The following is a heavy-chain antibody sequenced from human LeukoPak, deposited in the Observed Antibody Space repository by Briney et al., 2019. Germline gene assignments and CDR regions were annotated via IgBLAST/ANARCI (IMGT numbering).Heavy chain of an antibody. D-gene: IGHD6-6*01. Sequence: ASVKVSCKASGGTFSSYAISWVRQAPGQGLEWMGGIIPIFGTANYAQKFQGRVTITADESTSTAYMELSNLRSEDTAVYYCARGDSSSPTNPFDYWGQGTLVTVSS. CDR3: ARGDSSSPTNPFDY. CDR1: GGTFSSYA. J-gene: IGHJ4*02. CDR2: IIPIFGTA. V-gene: IGHV1-69*13.